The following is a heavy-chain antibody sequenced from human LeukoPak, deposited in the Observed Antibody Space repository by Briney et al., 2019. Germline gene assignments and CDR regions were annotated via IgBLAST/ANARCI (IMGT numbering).Heavy chain of an antibody. CDR3: AKVLHGDQYVFDY. D-gene: IGHD4-17*01. Sequence: GGSLRLSCVASGFTFSSYDMAWVRQAPGKGLEWVFAISNSGDRTFYADSVKGRFTISRDNSKNMVYVQMRSLRAEDTAIYYCAKVLHGDQYVFDYWGQGTLVTVSS. V-gene: IGHV3-23*01. CDR2: ISNSGDRT. J-gene: IGHJ4*02. CDR1: GFTFSSYD.